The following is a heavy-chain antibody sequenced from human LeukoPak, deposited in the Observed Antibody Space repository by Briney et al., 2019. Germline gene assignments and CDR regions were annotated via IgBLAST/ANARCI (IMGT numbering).Heavy chain of an antibody. Sequence: GESLKISCKGSGYSFTSYWIGWVRQAPGQGLEWMGWINPNSGGTNYAQKFQGRVTMTRDTSISTAYIELSRLRSDDTAVYYCARDGSSGGVDYWGQGTLVTVSS. J-gene: IGHJ4*02. CDR2: INPNSGGT. D-gene: IGHD2-15*01. CDR3: ARDGSSGGVDY. CDR1: GYSFTSYW. V-gene: IGHV1-2*02.